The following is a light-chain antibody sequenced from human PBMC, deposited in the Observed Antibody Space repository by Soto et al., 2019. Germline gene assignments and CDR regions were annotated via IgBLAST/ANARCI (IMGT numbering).Light chain of an antibody. Sequence: QSALTQPASVSGSPGQSITISCTGTSSDVGGYDYVSWYQQSPGKAPKLLIYEVSNRPSGVSDRFSGSKSGNTASLTISGLQAEDETDYYCFSYTSSGTYVFGTGTKLTVL. CDR1: SSDVGGYDY. J-gene: IGLJ1*01. CDR2: EVS. V-gene: IGLV2-14*01. CDR3: FSYTSSGTYV.